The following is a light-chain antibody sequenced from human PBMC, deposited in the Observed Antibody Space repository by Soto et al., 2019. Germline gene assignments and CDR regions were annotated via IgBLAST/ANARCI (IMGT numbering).Light chain of an antibody. Sequence: QSALTQPASVSGSPGQSITISCTGTSSDVGSYNLVSWYQHHQGKAPKLMIYEGSKRPSGISNRFSGSKSGNTASLTISGLQAEDEADYYCCSYAGSSTWVFGGGTKLTVL. V-gene: IGLV2-23*01. CDR2: EGS. J-gene: IGLJ3*02. CDR3: CSYAGSSTWV. CDR1: SSDVGSYNL.